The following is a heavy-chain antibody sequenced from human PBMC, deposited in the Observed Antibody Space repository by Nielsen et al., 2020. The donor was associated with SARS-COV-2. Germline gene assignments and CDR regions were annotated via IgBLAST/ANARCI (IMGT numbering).Heavy chain of an antibody. Sequence: SETLSLTCTVSGGSISSGGYYWSWIRQHPGKGLEWIGYIYYSGSTYYNPSLKSRVTISVDTSKNQFSLKLSSVTAADTAVYYCARRQYDFWSGYQNYWYFDLWGRGTLVTVSS. CDR3: ARRQYDFWSGYQNYWYFDL. CDR1: GGSISSGGYY. CDR2: IYYSGST. D-gene: IGHD3-3*01. V-gene: IGHV4-31*03. J-gene: IGHJ2*01.